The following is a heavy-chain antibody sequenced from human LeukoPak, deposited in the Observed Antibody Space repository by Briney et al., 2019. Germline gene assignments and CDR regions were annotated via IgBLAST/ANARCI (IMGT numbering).Heavy chain of an antibody. Sequence: SVKVSCKASGGTFSSYAISWVRQAPGQGLEWMGGIIPIFGTANYAQKFQGRVTITADESTSTAYMELSSLRSEDTAVYYCARGLYYYDSSGYFTDYYYYMDVWGKGTTVTVSS. CDR2: IIPIFGTA. CDR3: ARGLYYYDSSGYFTDYYYYMDV. CDR1: GGTFSSYA. D-gene: IGHD3-22*01. V-gene: IGHV1-69*13. J-gene: IGHJ6*03.